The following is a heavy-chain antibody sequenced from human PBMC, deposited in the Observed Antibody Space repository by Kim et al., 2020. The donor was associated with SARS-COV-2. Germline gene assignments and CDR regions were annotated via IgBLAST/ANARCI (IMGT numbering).Heavy chain of an antibody. CDR1: GYSISSGYY. CDR2: IYHSGST. J-gene: IGHJ3*02. CDR3: ARDFAYESIAAAETTAFDI. V-gene: IGHV4-38-2*02. D-gene: IGHD6-13*01. Sequence: SETLSLTCTVSGYSISSGYYWGWIRQPPGKGLEWIGSIYHSGSTYYNPSLKSRVTISVDTSKNQFSLKLSSVTAADTAVYYCARDFAYESIAAAETTAFDIWGQGTMVTVSS.